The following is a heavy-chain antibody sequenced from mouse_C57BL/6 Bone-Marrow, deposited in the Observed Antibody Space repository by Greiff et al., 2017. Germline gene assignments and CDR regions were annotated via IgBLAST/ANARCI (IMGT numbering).Heavy chain of an antibody. CDR2: SRNKANDYTT. CDR3: ARDALPGTRYYSMDY. Sequence: EVKLMQSGAGLVLSGRSLRLSCATSGFTFSDFYMEWVRQAPGKGLEWIAASRNKANDYTTEYSASVKGRFIVSRDTSQSILYLQMNALRAEDTAIYYCARDALPGTRYYSMDYWGQGTSVTVSS. D-gene: IGHD3-3*01. J-gene: IGHJ4*01. V-gene: IGHV7-1*01. CDR1: GFTFSDFY.